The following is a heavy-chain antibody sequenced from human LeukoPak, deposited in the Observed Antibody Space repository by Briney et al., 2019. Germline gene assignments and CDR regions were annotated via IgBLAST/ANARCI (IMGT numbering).Heavy chain of an antibody. Sequence: SETLSLTCAVYGGSFSGYYWSWIRQPPGKGLEWIGEINHSGSTNYNPSLKSRVTISVDTSNNQFSLKLSSVTAADTAVYYCARGVAARRSFDYWGQGTLVTVSS. CDR2: INHSGST. D-gene: IGHD6-6*01. J-gene: IGHJ4*02. V-gene: IGHV4-34*01. CDR1: GGSFSGYY. CDR3: ARGVAARRSFDY.